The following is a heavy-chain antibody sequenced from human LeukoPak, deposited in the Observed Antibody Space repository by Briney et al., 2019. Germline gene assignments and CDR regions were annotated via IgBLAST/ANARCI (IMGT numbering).Heavy chain of an antibody. V-gene: IGHV1-69*13. CDR2: IIPIFGTA. CDR3: ARNLYYDFWSGYSFDY. Sequence: SVKVSCKASGGTFSSCAISWVRQAPGQGLEWMGGIIPIFGTANYAQKFQGRVTITADESTSTAYMELSSLRSEDTAVYYCARNLYYDFWSGYSFDYWGQGTLVTVSS. CDR1: GGTFSSCA. D-gene: IGHD3-3*01. J-gene: IGHJ4*02.